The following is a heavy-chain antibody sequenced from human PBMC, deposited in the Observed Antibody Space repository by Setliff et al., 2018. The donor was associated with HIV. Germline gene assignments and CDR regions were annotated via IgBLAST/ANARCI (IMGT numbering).Heavy chain of an antibody. CDR2: VFHSGRT. CDR3: ASGDNFWSGSYY. CDR1: GFSINSNIW. D-gene: IGHD3-3*01. V-gene: IGHV4-4*02. Sequence: PSETLSLTCAVSGFSINSNIWWSWIRQAPGEGLEWVGSVFHSGRTNSNPSLKSRVTISLDDSKNQFSLKVTSVTAADTAVYYCASGDNFWSGSYYWGQGTLVTVSS. J-gene: IGHJ4*02.